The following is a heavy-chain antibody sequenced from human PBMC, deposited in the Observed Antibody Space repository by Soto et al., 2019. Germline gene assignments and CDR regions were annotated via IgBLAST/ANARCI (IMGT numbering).Heavy chain of an antibody. V-gene: IGHV4-59*11. J-gene: IGHJ6*02. CDR2: IYYRGKT. CDR3: ARDGREASGIDV. CDR1: GGSISSHY. Sequence: PSETLSLTCTVSGGSISSHYWSWVRQAPGKGLEWIGCIYYRGKTFYNPSLKRRGTISVDTSNNQFSLKLDSVTTADTAVYYCARDGREASGIDVWGQGTTVTVSS. D-gene: IGHD1-26*01.